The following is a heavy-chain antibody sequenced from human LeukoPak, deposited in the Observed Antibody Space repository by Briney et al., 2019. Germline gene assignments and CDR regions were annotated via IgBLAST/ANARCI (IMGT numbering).Heavy chain of an antibody. CDR1: GGSISSYY. J-gene: IGHJ6*02. Sequence: SETLSLTCTVSGGSISSYYWSWIRQPPGKGLEWIGYIYYSGSTNYNPSLKSRVTISVDTSTTRFSLKLSSVTAADTAVYYWARVLDSSSWYAVYYYYYGMDVGGQGTTVTVSS. CDR2: IYYSGST. D-gene: IGHD6-13*01. V-gene: IGHV4-59*01. CDR3: ARVLDSSSWYAVYYYYYGMDV.